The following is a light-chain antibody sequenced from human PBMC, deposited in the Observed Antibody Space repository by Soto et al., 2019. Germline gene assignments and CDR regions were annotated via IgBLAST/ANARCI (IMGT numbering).Light chain of an antibody. V-gene: IGKV1-5*01. CDR1: QSISTW. Sequence: DIQMTQSPSTLSASVGDRVTITCRASQSISTWLAWYQQKSGRAPRLLISYASSLEIGGPSRFSGSGSGTEFTLTISSLQPDDFATYYCQQYQGYSGTFGQGTKVEI. J-gene: IGKJ1*01. CDR2: YAS. CDR3: QQYQGYSGT.